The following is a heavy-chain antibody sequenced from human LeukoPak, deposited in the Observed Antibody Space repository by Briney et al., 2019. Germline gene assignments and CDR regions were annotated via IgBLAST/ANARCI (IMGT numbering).Heavy chain of an antibody. CDR3: ARDSALAQAVMFDY. CDR2: IDHSGST. V-gene: IGHV4-38-2*02. CDR1: GYSINSGYY. J-gene: IGHJ4*02. Sequence: SETLSHTCTVSGYSINSGYYWGWIRQPPGKGLEWIGSIDHSGSTYYNPSLKSRVTISVDTSKSQFSLKLSSVTAADTAFYYCARDSALAQAVMFDYWGQGTLVTVSS. D-gene: IGHD6-19*01.